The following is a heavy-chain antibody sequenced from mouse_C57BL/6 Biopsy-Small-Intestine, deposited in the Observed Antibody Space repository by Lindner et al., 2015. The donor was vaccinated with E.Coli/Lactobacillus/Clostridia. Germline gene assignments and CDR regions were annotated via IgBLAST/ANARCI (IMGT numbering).Heavy chain of an antibody. J-gene: IGHJ4*01. CDR2: ILPGSGSS. CDR1: GYTFTNYW. CDR3: ARKWGLLRPMDY. Sequence: VQLQESGAELVRPGTSVKMSCKASGYTFTNYWIGWAKQRPGHGLEWIGEILPGSGSSNYNENFKGKATFTADTSSNTAYMQLSSLTTEDSAIYYCARKWGLLRPMDYWGQGTSVTVSS. V-gene: IGHV1-63*01. D-gene: IGHD2-13*01.